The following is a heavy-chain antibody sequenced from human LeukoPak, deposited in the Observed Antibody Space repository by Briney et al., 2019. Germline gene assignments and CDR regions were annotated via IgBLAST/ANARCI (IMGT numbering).Heavy chain of an antibody. CDR2: INWDGGST. J-gene: IGHJ6*02. V-gene: IGHV3-43*01. Sequence: GGSLRLSCAASGFTFDDYTMHWVRQAPGKGLEWVSLINWDGGSTYYTDSVKGRFTISRDNSKNSLYLQMNSLRTEDTAFYYCAKDITMVRGGSGYFYGMDVWGQGTTVTVSS. CDR1: GFTFDDYT. D-gene: IGHD3-10*01. CDR3: AKDITMVRGGSGYFYGMDV.